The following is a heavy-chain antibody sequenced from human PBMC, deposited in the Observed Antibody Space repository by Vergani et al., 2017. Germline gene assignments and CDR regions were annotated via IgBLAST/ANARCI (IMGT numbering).Heavy chain of an antibody. Sequence: EVQLVESGGGLVKPGGSLRLSCAASGFTFSSYDMHWVRQATGKGLEWVSAIGTAGDTYYPGSVKGRFTSSRENAKNSLYLQMNSLRAGDTAIYYCARAVSTTVGDPPGYWGQGTLVTVSS. CDR3: ARAVSTTVGDPPGY. CDR2: IGTAGDT. J-gene: IGHJ4*02. D-gene: IGHD4-23*01. CDR1: GFTFSSYD. V-gene: IGHV3-13*01.